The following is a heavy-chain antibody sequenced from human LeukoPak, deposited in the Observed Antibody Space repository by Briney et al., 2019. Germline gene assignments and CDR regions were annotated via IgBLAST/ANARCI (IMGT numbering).Heavy chain of an antibody. CDR3: ARDTPPNALDY. V-gene: IGHV4-59*01. D-gene: IGHD2-2*01. Sequence: SETLSLTCTVSGCSISSYYWSWIRQPPGKGLEWIWYIYYRGTTKYNPSPQSRVTISVDTCKNQLSLKLNSVTAADTAVYYCARDTPPNALDYRGQGTLVTVSS. CDR2: IYYRGTT. J-gene: IGHJ4*02. CDR1: GCSISSYY.